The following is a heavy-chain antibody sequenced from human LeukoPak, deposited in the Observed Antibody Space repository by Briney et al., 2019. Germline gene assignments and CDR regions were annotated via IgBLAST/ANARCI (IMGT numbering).Heavy chain of an antibody. CDR2: IFYSGST. D-gene: IGHD3-10*01. V-gene: IGHV4-39*07. J-gene: IGHJ4*02. Sequence: SDTLSLTCSVSGGSINLSPYYWGWIRQPPGTGLEWIGIIFYSGSTYYSPSLNSRVIISVDTSKNQFSLNLSSVTAADTALYYCVREYSRSGSYNYWGQGALVTVSS. CDR3: VREYSRSGSYNY. CDR1: GGSINLSPYY.